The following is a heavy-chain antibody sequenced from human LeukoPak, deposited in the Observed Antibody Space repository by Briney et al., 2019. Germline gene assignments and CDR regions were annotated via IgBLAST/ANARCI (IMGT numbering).Heavy chain of an antibody. CDR3: ANDGAYYDSNTDAFDI. Sequence: PGGSLRLSCAASGFTFSSYSMNRVRQAPGKGLEWVSYISSSSSTIYYADSVKGRFTVSRDNSKNTLYLQMNSLRAEDTAVYYCANDGAYYDSNTDAFDIWGQGTMVTVSS. CDR2: ISSSSSTI. D-gene: IGHD3-22*01. CDR1: GFTFSSYS. V-gene: IGHV3-48*01. J-gene: IGHJ3*02.